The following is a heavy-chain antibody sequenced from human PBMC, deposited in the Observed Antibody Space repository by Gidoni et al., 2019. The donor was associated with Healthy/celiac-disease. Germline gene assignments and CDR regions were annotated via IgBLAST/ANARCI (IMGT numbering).Heavy chain of an antibody. J-gene: IGHJ4*02. CDR3: ARDPSGSYYFDY. D-gene: IGHD1-26*01. V-gene: IGHV3-30*01. CDR1: GFTFSSYA. Sequence: QVQLVESGGGVVQPGRSLRLSCAASGFTFSSYAMHWVRQAPGKGLEWVAVISYDGSNKYYADSVKDRFTISRDNSKNTLYLQMNSLRAEDTAVYYCARDPSGSYYFDYWGQGTLVTVSS. CDR2: ISYDGSNK.